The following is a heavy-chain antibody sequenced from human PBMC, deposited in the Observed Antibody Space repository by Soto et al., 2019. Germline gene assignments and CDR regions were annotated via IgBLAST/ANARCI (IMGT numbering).Heavy chain of an antibody. Sequence: QVQLVQSGAEVKRPGSSVKVSCKASEDTFSSYSISWVRQAPGQGLEWMGRIIPILDIAYYAQKFQGRVTITADKSTSTVYMELSSLRSEDTAIYFCARYYGSEAAFDIWGQGTMVTVSS. CDR3: ARYYGSEAAFDI. CDR2: IIPILDIA. CDR1: EDTFSSYS. J-gene: IGHJ3*02. V-gene: IGHV1-69*02. D-gene: IGHD3-10*01.